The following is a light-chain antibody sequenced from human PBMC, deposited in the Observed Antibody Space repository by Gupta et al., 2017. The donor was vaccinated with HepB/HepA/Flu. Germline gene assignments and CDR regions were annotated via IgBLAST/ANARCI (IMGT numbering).Light chain of an antibody. CDR3: SSYATSSTLRI. V-gene: IGLV2-14*03. Sequence: QSALPQPASVSASPGQSITISCTGLTRDVGGYNYVSWYQQYPGKASKLIIYDVSNRPSGVSNRSSGSMSGSTASLAISGLQGEDEADYFCSSYATSSTLRIFGGGTKVTVL. CDR2: DVS. CDR1: TRDVGGYNY. J-gene: IGLJ2*01.